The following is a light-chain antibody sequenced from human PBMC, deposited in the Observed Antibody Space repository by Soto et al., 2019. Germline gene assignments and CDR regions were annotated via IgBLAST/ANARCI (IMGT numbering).Light chain of an antibody. V-gene: IGKV3D-20*02. Sequence: IVFTQSPVTLYLSPGARATLSCRASQMVSSSYLAWYQQRPGQAPRLLIYGASSRATGIPARFSGSGSGTDFTLTISSLEPEDFAVYYCQQRRNWITFGQGTRLEIK. CDR1: QMVSSSY. J-gene: IGKJ5*01. CDR3: QQRRNWIT. CDR2: GAS.